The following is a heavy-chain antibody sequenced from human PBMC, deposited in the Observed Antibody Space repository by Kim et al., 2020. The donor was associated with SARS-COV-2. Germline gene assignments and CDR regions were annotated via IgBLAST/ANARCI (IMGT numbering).Heavy chain of an antibody. D-gene: IGHD3-10*01. J-gene: IGHJ4*02. CDR3: ARDQYYYGSGSYYIPTPFDY. V-gene: IGHV3-21*01. CDR2: ISSSSSYI. Sequence: GGSLRLSCAASGFTFSSYSMNWVRQAPGKGLEWVSSISSSSSYIYYADSVKGRFTISRDNAKNSLYLQMNSLRAEDTAVYYCARDQYYYGSGSYYIPTPFDYWGQGTLVTVSS. CDR1: GFTFSSYS.